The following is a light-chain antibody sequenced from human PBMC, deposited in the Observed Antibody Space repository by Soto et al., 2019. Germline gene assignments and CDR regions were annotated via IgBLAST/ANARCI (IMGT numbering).Light chain of an antibody. CDR2: GAS. J-gene: IGKJ3*01. V-gene: IGKV3-15*01. CDR1: QSVSSN. CDR3: QQHNNWPPWT. Sequence: EIVMTQSPATLSVSPGERVTLSCRASQSVSSNLAWYQQKPGQAPRLLIYGASTKATGIPARFSGSGSGTEFTLTISSLQSEDFVVYYCQQHNNWPPWTFGPGTKVDIK.